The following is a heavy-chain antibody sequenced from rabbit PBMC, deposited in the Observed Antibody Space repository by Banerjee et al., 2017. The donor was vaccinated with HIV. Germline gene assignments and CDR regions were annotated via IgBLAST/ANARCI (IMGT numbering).Heavy chain of an antibody. CDR3: ARGGDWGTRLDL. CDR1: GIDFSSYG. D-gene: IGHD3-1*01. CDR2: IYPDYGST. V-gene: IGHV1S47*01. Sequence: QEQLVESGGGLVTLGGSLKLSCKASGIDFSSYGISWVRQAPGKGLEWIAYIYPDYGSTDYASWVNGRFTISLDNAQTTVTLQMTSLTAADTATYFCARGGDWGTRLDLWGQGTLVTVS. J-gene: IGHJ3*01.